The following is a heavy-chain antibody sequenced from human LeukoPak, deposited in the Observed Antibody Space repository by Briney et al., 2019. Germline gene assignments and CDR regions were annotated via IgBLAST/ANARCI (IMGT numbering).Heavy chain of an antibody. D-gene: IGHD3-9*01. Sequence: PGGSLRLSCAASGFTFSSYWMHWVRQAPGMGLVWVSRISGDGSTTSYADSVTGRFTISRDNAKNTLYLQMNSLRAEDTAVYYCARLDILTGNYYYFNFWGQGTLVTVSS. CDR2: ISGDGSTT. V-gene: IGHV3-74*01. CDR3: ARLDILTGNYYYFNF. J-gene: IGHJ4*02. CDR1: GFTFSSYW.